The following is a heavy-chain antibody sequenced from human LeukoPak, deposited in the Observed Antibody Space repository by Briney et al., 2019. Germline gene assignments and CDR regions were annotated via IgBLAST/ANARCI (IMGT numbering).Heavy chain of an antibody. Sequence: GGSLRLSCAASGFTFSSYWMHWVRQAPGKGLVWVSRINSDGSSTSYADSVKGRFTISRDNAKNTLYLQMNSLRAEDTAVYYCARVTTDSSGYYYYYYYMDVWGKGTTVTIS. CDR2: INSDGSST. V-gene: IGHV3-74*01. CDR3: ARVTTDSSGYYYYYYYMDV. CDR1: GFTFSSYW. J-gene: IGHJ6*03. D-gene: IGHD3-22*01.